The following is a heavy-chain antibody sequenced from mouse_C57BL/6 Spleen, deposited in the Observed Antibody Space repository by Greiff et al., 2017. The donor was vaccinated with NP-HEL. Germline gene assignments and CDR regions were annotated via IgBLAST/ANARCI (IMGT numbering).Heavy chain of an antibody. Sequence: QVQLQQPGAELVRPGSSVKLSCKASGYTFTSYWMDWVKQRPGQGLEWIGNIYPSDSETHYNQKFKDKATLTVDKSSSTAYMQLSSLTSEDSAVYYCARKEAGMGYAMDYWGQGTSVTVSS. V-gene: IGHV1-61*01. J-gene: IGHJ4*01. D-gene: IGHD4-1*01. CDR2: IYPSDSET. CDR1: GYTFTSYW. CDR3: ARKEAGMGYAMDY.